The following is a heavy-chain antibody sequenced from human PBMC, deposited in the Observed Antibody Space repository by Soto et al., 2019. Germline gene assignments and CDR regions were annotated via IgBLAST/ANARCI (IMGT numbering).Heavy chain of an antibody. CDR3: ARDQQWLVRFYFDF. J-gene: IGHJ4*02. CDR1: GFTFSSYG. D-gene: IGHD6-19*01. V-gene: IGHV3-33*01. CDR2: IWYDGSNK. Sequence: GGSLRLSCAASGFTFSSYGMHWVRQAPGKGLEWVAVIWYDGSNKYYADSVKGRFTISRDNSKNTLYLQMNSLRAEDMAVYYCARDQQWLVRFYFDFWGQGTLVTVSS.